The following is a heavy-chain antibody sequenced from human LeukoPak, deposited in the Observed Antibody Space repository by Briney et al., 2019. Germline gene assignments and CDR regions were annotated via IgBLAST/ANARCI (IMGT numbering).Heavy chain of an antibody. CDR3: ARDYGSGSSNYYDFYGMDV. V-gene: IGHV3-21*01. Sequence: PGGSLRLSCAASGFTFSSYNMNWVRQAPGKGLEWVSSISSSSNYIYYADSVKGRFTISRDNAKNSLYLQMNSLRAEDTAVYYCARDYGSGSSNYYDFYGMDVWGQGTTVTVSS. CDR1: GFTFSSYN. J-gene: IGHJ6*02. CDR2: ISSSSNYI. D-gene: IGHD3-10*01.